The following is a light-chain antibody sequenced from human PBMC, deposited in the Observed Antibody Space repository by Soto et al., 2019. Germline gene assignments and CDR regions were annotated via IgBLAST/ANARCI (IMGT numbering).Light chain of an antibody. CDR3: SSYTSSSTLV. V-gene: IGLV2-14*01. Sequence: QSALTQPASVSGSPGQSITISCTGTSSDVGGYNYVSWYQQYPGKAPKLMIYEVSNRPSGISIRFSGSKSGNTASLTISGLQTDDEADYYCSSYTSSSTLVFGGGTKLTVL. J-gene: IGLJ3*02. CDR1: SSDVGGYNY. CDR2: EVS.